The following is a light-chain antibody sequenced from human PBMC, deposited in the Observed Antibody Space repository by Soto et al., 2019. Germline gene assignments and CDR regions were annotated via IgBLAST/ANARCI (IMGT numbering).Light chain of an antibody. CDR1: SSNIGSDT. CDR2: TND. J-gene: IGLJ2*01. CDR3: ASWDDSLNGPV. Sequence: QSALTQPPSASGTPGQRVTISCSGSSSNIGSDTVNWYQQFPGTAPKLLIYTNDQRPSGVPDRISGSKSGTSASLAISGLQSEGEADYYCASWDDSLNGPVFGGGTKVTVL. V-gene: IGLV1-44*01.